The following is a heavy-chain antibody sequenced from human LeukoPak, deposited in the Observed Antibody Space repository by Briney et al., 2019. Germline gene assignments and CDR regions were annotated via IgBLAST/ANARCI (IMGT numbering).Heavy chain of an antibody. V-gene: IGHV4-34*01. CDR3: ARRNFGHYYGSSGYYRGYYFDY. J-gene: IGHJ4*02. Sequence: PSETLSLTCAVYGGSFSGYYWSWIRQPPGKGLEWIGEINHSGSTNYNPSLKSRVTISVDTSKNQFSLKLSSVTAADTAVYYCARRNFGHYYGSSGYYRGYYFDYWGQGALVTVSS. CDR1: GGSFSGYY. D-gene: IGHD3-22*01. CDR2: INHSGST.